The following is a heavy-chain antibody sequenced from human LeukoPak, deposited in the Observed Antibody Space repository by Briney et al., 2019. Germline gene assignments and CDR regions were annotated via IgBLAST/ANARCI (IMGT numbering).Heavy chain of an antibody. CDR1: GAGGSISSYY. V-gene: IGHV4-59*01. CDR3: AGLLPSYSSGWSSFDY. CDR2: IYYSGST. D-gene: IGHD6-19*01. J-gene: IGHJ4*02. Sequence: PSETLTLTCTVSGAGGSISSYYWNWIRQPPGKGLEWIGFIYYSGSTNYNPSLKSRVTISVDTSKNQFSLKLSSVTAADTAVYYCAGLLPSYSSGWSSFDYWGQGTLVTVSS.